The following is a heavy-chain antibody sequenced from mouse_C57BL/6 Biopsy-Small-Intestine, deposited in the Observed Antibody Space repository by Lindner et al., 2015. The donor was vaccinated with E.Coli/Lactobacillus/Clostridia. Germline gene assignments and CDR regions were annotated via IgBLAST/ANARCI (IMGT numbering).Heavy chain of an antibody. CDR1: GYSFTGYF. CDR3: ARPSYYDYDGGGYFDF. Sequence: VQLQESGPELVKPGDSVKISCKAFGYSFTGYFMNWVMQSHGKSLEWIGRINAYNGDTLYNQKFKGKPTLTADKSSSTAYMQVSSLTYEDSAVYYCARPSYYDYDGGGYFDFWGQGTTLTVSS. D-gene: IGHD2-4*01. V-gene: IGHV1-20*01. J-gene: IGHJ2*01. CDR2: INAYNGDT.